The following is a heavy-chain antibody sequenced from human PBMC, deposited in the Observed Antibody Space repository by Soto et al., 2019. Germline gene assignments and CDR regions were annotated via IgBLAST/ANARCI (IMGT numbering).Heavy chain of an antibody. CDR3: ARDLYSSGWHEGFVDY. D-gene: IGHD6-19*01. J-gene: IGHJ4*02. CDR1: GFVLGSYS. CDR2: ISSSSGTT. Sequence: GGSLRLSCAASGFVLGSYSMNWVRQAPGKGLQWVAYISSSSGTTYYGDSLKGRFTISRDNAKNSLYLQINSLRAEDTAVYYCARDLYSSGWHEGFVDYWGQGTLVTVSS. V-gene: IGHV3-48*01.